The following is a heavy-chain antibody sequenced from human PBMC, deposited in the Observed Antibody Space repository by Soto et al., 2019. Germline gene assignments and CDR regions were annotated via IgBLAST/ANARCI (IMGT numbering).Heavy chain of an antibody. CDR1: GVSISSSSYY. Sequence: PSETLSLTCTVSGVSISSSSYYWSWIRQPPGKGLEWIGYIYYSGSTNYNPSLKSRVTISVDTSKNQFSLKLSSVTAADTAVYYCARRYGGNFDYWGQGTLVTVSS. V-gene: IGHV4-61*01. CDR2: IYYSGST. J-gene: IGHJ4*02. CDR3: ARRYGGNFDY. D-gene: IGHD3-16*01.